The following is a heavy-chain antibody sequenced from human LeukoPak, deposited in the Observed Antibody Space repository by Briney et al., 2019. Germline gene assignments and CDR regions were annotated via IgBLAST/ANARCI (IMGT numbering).Heavy chain of an antibody. CDR2: IYYSGST. CDR1: GGSISSSSYY. J-gene: IGHJ4*02. V-gene: IGHV4-39*07. D-gene: IGHD6-6*01. CDR3: ARDSYSSSPIDY. Sequence: TSSETLSLTCTVSGGSISSSSYYWGWIRQPPGKGLEWIGSIYYSGSTYYNPSLKSRVTISVDTSKNQFSLKLSSVTAADTAVYYCARDSYSSSPIDYWGQGTLVTVSS.